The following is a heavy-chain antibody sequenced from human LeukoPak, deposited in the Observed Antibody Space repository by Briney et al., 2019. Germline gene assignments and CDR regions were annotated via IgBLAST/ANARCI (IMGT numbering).Heavy chain of an antibody. CDR2: INWNGGST. CDR3: ARAKSVVGVNWPDY. D-gene: IGHD1-26*01. Sequence: GGSLRLSCAASGFTFCDYGMSWLRQAQEKGLEWGSGINWNGGSTGYAGSVRGRFTIPRDNNKNSLYLQMNSLRAEDTALYYCARAKSVVGVNWPDYWGQGALVTVSS. V-gene: IGHV3-20*04. CDR1: GFTFCDYG. J-gene: IGHJ4*02.